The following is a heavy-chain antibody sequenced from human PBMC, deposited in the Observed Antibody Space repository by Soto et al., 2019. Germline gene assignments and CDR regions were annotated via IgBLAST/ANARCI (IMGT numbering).Heavy chain of an antibody. D-gene: IGHD3-10*01. V-gene: IGHV3-33*01. CDR2: IWYDGSNK. Sequence: QVQLVESGGGVVQPGRSLRLSCAASGFTFSSYGMHWVRQAPGKGLEWVAVIWYDGSNKYYADSVKGRFTISRDNSKNKLYLQMNSLRAEDTAVYYCARFPRVWFGEFDYWGQGTLVTVSS. J-gene: IGHJ4*02. CDR3: ARFPRVWFGEFDY. CDR1: GFTFSSYG.